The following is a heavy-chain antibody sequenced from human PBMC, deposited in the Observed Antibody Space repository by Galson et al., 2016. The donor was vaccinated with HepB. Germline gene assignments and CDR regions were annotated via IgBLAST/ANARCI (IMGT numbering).Heavy chain of an antibody. CDR2: ISYSGTHT. CDR1: GFIFSAYA. D-gene: IGHD6-13*01. J-gene: IGHJ4*02. Sequence: SLRLSCAASGFIFSAYAMSWVRQAPGKGLQWVSSISYSGTHTYYADSVKGRFTISRDNSKNTVYLQMSGLSAEDTAIYYCAKLNRQQVDPVDYWGQGTLVTVSS. CDR3: AKLNRQQVDPVDY. V-gene: IGHV3-23*01.